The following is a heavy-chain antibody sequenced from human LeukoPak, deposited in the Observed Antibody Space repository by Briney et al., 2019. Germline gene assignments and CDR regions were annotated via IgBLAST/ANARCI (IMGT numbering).Heavy chain of an antibody. CDR2: SYRGGGT. CDR1: GFAVSSTF. J-gene: IGHJ5*02. Sequence: RSGGSLRLSCAASGFAVSSTFMSWVRQAPGKGLEWVSVSYRGGGTYVADSVKGRFTVSRDDSKNTLYLQMNGLRAEDTALYYCAGPWDDDSGFYISWGQGSLVTVSS. V-gene: IGHV3-53*01. D-gene: IGHD6-19*01. CDR3: AGPWDDDSGFYIS.